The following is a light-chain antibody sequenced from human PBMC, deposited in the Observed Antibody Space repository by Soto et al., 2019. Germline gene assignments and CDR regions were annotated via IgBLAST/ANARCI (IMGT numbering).Light chain of an antibody. CDR3: SSYTSSRAYV. V-gene: IGLV2-14*01. Sequence: SVLTQHASVSGSPGQSITISCTGSSSDVGGYNYVSWYQQQSGKAPKLMIHEVGNRPSGVSSRFSGSKSGNTASLTISGLQAEDEADYYCSSYTSSRAYVFGIGTKVTVL. CDR1: SSDVGGYNY. J-gene: IGLJ1*01. CDR2: EVG.